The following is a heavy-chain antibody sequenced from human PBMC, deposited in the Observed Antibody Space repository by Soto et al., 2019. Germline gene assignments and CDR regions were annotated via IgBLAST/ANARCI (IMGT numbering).Heavy chain of an antibody. J-gene: IGHJ4*02. Sequence: SETLSLTCTVSGCSINNGTFYWSWIRQPPGKGLEWIGYVYYSGSTYYNPSLKSRLAMSVDTSKNQFSLKLSSVTAADTAVYYCARDSPDSSGYYVYNYWGQGTLVTVSS. CDR1: GCSINNGTFY. CDR3: ARDSPDSSGYYVYNY. CDR2: VYYSGST. D-gene: IGHD3-22*01. V-gene: IGHV4-30-4*01.